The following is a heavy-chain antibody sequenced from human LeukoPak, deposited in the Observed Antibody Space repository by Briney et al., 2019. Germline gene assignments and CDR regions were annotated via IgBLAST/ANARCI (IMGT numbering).Heavy chain of an antibody. D-gene: IGHD3-16*01. CDR1: GCTISSCL. J-gene: IGHJ6*02. CDR3: ARGVWAVDDLVDAGWLIDV. Sequence: GGSLRLSCAGSGCTISSCLMHWVRQVPGKGLVWVSRIKSDGSSTSYADSVKGRFTISRDNAKNSLYLQMNSLRAEDMAVYYCARGVWAVDDLVDAGWLIDVWGQGTTVTVSS. V-gene: IGHV3-74*01. CDR2: IKSDGSST.